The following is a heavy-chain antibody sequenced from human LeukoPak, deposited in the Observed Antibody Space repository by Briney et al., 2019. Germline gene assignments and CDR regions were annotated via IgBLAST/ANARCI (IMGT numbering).Heavy chain of an antibody. D-gene: IGHD3-3*01. CDR1: GFTFSSYA. J-gene: IGHJ4*02. CDR3: AKARDYDFWSGYSNYFDY. V-gene: IGHV3-30*04. Sequence: GGSLRLSCAASGFTFSSYAMHWVRQAPGKGLEWVAVISYDGSNKYYADSVKGRFTISRDNSKNTLYLQMNSLRAEDTAVYYCAKARDYDFWSGYSNYFDYWGQGTLVTVSS. CDR2: ISYDGSNK.